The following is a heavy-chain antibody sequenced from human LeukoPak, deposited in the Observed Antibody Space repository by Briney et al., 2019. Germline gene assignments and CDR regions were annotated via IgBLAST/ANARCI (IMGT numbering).Heavy chain of an antibody. J-gene: IGHJ4*02. CDR1: GFTFSNYA. CDR2: ISGSDGST. D-gene: IGHD2-15*01. V-gene: IGHV3-23*01. CDR3: AKGRGYCTGGSCYSDY. Sequence: GGSLRLSCTASGFTFSNYAMSWIRQAPGKGLEWVSTISGSDGSTYYADSVKGRFTIPRDNPKNTLYLQMNSLRVEDTAIYYCAKGRGYCTGGSCYSDYWGQGTLVTVSS.